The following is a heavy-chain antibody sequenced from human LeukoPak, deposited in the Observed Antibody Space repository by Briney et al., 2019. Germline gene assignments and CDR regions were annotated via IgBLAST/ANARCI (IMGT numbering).Heavy chain of an antibody. D-gene: IGHD2-2*01. J-gene: IGHJ6*02. CDR1: GYTFTGYY. CDR2: ISAYNGNT. V-gene: IGHV1-18*04. CDR3: ARDYCSSTSCKPYYYYGMDV. Sequence: ASVKVSCKASGYTFTGYYMHWVRQAPGQGLEWMGWISAYNGNTNYAQKLQGRVTMTTDTSTSTAYMELRSLRSDDTAVYYCARDYCSSTSCKPYYYYGMDVWGQGTTVTVSS.